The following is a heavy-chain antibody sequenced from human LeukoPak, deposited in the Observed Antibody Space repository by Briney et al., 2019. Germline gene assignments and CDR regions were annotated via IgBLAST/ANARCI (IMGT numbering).Heavy chain of an antibody. J-gene: IGHJ3*02. V-gene: IGHV3-21*01. Sequence: GGSLRLSCAASGFTFSSYSMNWVRQAPGKGLEWVSSISSSSSYIYYADSVKGRFTISRDNARNSLYLQMNSLRAEDTAVYYCARERRGYTTSWYNAFDIWGQGTMVTVSS. CDR3: ARERRGYTTSWYNAFDI. CDR2: ISSSSSYI. D-gene: IGHD6-13*01. CDR1: GFTFSSYS.